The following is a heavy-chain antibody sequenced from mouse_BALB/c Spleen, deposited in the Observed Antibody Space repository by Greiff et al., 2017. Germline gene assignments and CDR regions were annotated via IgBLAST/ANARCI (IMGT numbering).Heavy chain of an antibody. J-gene: IGHJ2*01. CDR2: INSNGGST. Sequence: DVKLVESGGGLVQPGGSLKLSCAASGFTFSSYGMSWVRQTPDKRLELVATINSNGGSTYYPDSVKGRFTISRDNAKNTLYLQMSSLKSEDTAMYYCARGALPEEGDYFDYWGQGTTLTVSS. CDR3: ARGALPEEGDYFDY. CDR1: GFTFSSYG. V-gene: IGHV5-6-3*01. D-gene: IGHD2-1*01.